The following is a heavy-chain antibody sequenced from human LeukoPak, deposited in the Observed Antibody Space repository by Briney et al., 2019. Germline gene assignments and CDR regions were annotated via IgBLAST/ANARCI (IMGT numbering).Heavy chain of an antibody. D-gene: IGHD3-22*01. CDR2: ISGSGGSP. J-gene: IGHJ4*02. CDR3: AKAVYDSSGSFDF. CDR1: GFSFSTYA. V-gene: IGHV3-23*01. Sequence: GGSLRLSCAASGFSFSTYAMTWVRRAPGKGLELVSGISGSGGSPYYADSVKGRFTISRDTSKNTLYLEMNSLRAEGTAVYYCAKAVYDSSGSFDFWGQGTLVTVSS.